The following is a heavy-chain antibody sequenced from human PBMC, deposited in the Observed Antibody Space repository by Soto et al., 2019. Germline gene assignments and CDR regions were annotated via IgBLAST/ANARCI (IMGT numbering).Heavy chain of an antibody. V-gene: IGHV4-34*01. D-gene: IGHD5-12*01. CDR1: GGSFSGYY. J-gene: IGHJ2*01. CDR3: ARIGEMATITCWYFAL. CDR2: INHSGST. Sequence: QVQLQQWGAGLLKPSETLSLTCAVYGGSFSGYYWSWIRQPPGKGLEWIGEINHSGSTNYNPSLKSRVTISVDTSKSQIYRKLSSVTAADTAVYDCARIGEMATITCWYFALWGRGTLVTVSS.